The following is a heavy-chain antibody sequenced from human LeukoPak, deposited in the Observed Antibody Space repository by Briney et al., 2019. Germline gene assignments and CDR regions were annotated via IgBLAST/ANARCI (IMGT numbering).Heavy chain of an antibody. D-gene: IGHD3-22*01. J-gene: IGHJ6*03. V-gene: IGHV4-34*01. CDR2: ISYSGST. CDR1: GGSFNAYY. Sequence: SETLSLTCAVYGGSFNAYYWSWIRQSPGKGLEWIGEISYSGSTNHNPSLKSRVTISVDTSKNQFSLKVSSVTAADTAVYYCARGRPLRITMTGEQYYMDVWGKGTTVTVTS. CDR3: ARGRPLRITMTGEQYYMDV.